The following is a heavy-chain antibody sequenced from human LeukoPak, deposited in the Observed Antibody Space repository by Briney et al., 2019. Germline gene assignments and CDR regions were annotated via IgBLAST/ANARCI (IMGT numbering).Heavy chain of an antibody. D-gene: IGHD5-18*01. CDR3: ARHPGYSYRYVDY. CDR1: GGSISSSSYY. CDR2: IYYSGST. V-gene: IGHV4-39*07. Sequence: SETLSLTCTVSGGSISSSSYYRGWIRQPPGKGLEWIGSIYYSGSTYYNPSLKSRVTISVDTSKNQFSLKLSSVTAADTAVYYCARHPGYSYRYVDYWGQGTLVTVSS. J-gene: IGHJ4*02.